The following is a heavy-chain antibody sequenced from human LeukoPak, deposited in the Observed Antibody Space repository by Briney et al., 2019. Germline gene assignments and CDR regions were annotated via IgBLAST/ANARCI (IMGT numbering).Heavy chain of an antibody. CDR2: IHGSSDTT. CDR3: ARISGSRAWDFDY. V-gene: IGHV3-23*01. Sequence: GGSLRLSCAASAFTFSSYAMSWVRQAPGKGLEWVSTIHGSSDTTYYADSVKGRFTISRDNSKNTLFLQMNSLRAEDTAVYYCARISGSRAWDFDYWGQGTVVTVSP. CDR1: AFTFSSYA. D-gene: IGHD1-26*01. J-gene: IGHJ4*02.